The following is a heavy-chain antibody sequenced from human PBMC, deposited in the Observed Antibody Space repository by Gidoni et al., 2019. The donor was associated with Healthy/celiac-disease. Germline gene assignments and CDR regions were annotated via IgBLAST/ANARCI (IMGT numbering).Heavy chain of an antibody. J-gene: IGHJ4*02. CDR3: AFYPGSFDY. D-gene: IGHD3-10*01. V-gene: IGHV1-69*01. Sequence: QVQLVQSGAEVKKHGSSVKVSCKAAGCTFSSYAISLVRQAPGQGLEWMGGIIPIFGTANYAQKFQVRVTITADESTSTAYMELSSLRSDDTAVYYCAFYPGSFDYWGQGTLVTVSS. CDR2: IIPIFGTA. CDR1: GCTFSSYA.